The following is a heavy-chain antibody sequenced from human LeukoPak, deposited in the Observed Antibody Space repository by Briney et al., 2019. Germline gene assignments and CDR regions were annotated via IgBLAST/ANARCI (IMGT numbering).Heavy chain of an antibody. D-gene: IGHD2-2*02. V-gene: IGHV4-39*01. J-gene: IGHJ5*02. Sequence: SETLSLTCTVSGGSISSSSYYWGWIRQPPGKGLEWIGSIYYSGSTYYNPSLKSRVTMSVDTSKNQFSLKLSSVTAADTAVYYCARNLVGDIVVVPAAILGWFDPWGQGTLVTVSS. CDR2: IYYSGST. CDR3: ARNLVGDIVVVPAAILGWFDP. CDR1: GGSISSSSYY.